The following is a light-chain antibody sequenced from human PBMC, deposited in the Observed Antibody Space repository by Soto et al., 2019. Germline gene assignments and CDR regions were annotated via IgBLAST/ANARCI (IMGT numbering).Light chain of an antibody. CDR3: QQRSNWPAT. CDR2: DTS. Sequence: EIVLTQSPATLSLSPGEVATLSCRASQSVSGYLAWYQQKPGQAPRLLIYDTSNRATGIPARFSGSGSGTDFTLTISSLEPEDSAVYYCQQRSNWPATFGGGTKVEIK. CDR1: QSVSGY. V-gene: IGKV3-11*01. J-gene: IGKJ4*01.